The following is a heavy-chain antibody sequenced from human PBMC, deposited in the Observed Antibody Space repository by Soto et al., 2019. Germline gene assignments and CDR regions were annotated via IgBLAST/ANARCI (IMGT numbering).Heavy chain of an antibody. CDR2: IIPILGIA. J-gene: IGHJ5*02. CDR3: VRESDSSSLARDT. Sequence: QVQLVQSGAEVKKPGSSVKVSCKASGGTFSSYTISWVRQAPGQGLEWMGRIIPILGIANYAQKFQGRVTITADKSTSTAYMKLSSLRSEDTAVYYCVRESDSSSLARDTWGQGTLVTVSS. CDR1: GGTFSSYT. D-gene: IGHD6-13*01. V-gene: IGHV1-69*08.